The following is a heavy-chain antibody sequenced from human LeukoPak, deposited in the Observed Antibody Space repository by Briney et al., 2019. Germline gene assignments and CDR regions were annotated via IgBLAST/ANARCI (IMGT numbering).Heavy chain of an antibody. V-gene: IGHV3-33*01. CDR1: GFTFSSYS. CDR3: ARARRAVAGSFDY. Sequence: GGSLRLSCAASGFTFSSYSMNWVRQAPGKGLEWVSVIWYDGSNKYYADSVKGRFTISRDNSKTTLYLQMNSLRAEDTAVYYCARARRAVAGSFDYWGQGTLVTVSS. D-gene: IGHD6-19*01. J-gene: IGHJ4*02. CDR2: IWYDGSNK.